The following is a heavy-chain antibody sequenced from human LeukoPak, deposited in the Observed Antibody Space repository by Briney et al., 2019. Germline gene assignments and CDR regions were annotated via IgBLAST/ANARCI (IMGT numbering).Heavy chain of an antibody. CDR3: AKGHYFGY. J-gene: IGHJ4*02. Sequence: GGSLRLSCAASGFTFSSYSMNWVRQAPGKGLEWVSSISSSSSYICYADSVKGRFTISRDNAKNSLYLQMNSLRAEDTAVYYCAKGHYFGYWGQGTLVTVSS. V-gene: IGHV3-21*01. CDR1: GFTFSSYS. CDR2: ISSSSSYI.